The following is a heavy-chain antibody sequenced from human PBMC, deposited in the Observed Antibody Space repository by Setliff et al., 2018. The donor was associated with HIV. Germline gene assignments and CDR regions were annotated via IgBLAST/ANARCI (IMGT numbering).Heavy chain of an antibody. Sequence: KPSETLSLTCSVSGGSISSGGHYWSWIRQHPGKGLEWIGYIYYSGSTYYNPSLKSRVIISVDTSKNHFSLKLTSVTAADTAVYYCARGGDFWSGYHGRALPTWGQGALVTVSS. V-gene: IGHV4-31*03. D-gene: IGHD3-3*01. J-gene: IGHJ5*01. CDR2: IYYSGST. CDR3: ARGGDFWSGYHGRALPT. CDR1: GGSISSGGHY.